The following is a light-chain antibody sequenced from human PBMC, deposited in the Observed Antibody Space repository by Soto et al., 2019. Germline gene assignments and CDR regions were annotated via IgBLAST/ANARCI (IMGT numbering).Light chain of an antibody. CDR1: SGHSDYA. CDR2: VTSDGSH. V-gene: IGLV4-69*01. CDR3: QAWGTGGV. J-gene: IGLJ3*02. Sequence: QLVLTQSPSASASPGASVKLTCTLSSGHSDYAIAWHQQQPEKSPRYLMKVTSDGSHTKGDGIPDRFSGFSSGADRYLTISSLRSDDEADYYCQAWGTGGVFGGGTKLTVL.